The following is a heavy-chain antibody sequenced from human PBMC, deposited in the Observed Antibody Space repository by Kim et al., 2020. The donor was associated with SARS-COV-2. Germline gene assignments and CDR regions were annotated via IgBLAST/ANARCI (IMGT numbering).Heavy chain of an antibody. CDR3: ARGFDGDYDSSGYVY. J-gene: IGHJ4*02. CDR2: IYSGGST. D-gene: IGHD3-22*01. Sequence: GGSLRLSCAASGFTVSSNYMSWVRQAPGKGLEWVSVIYSGGSTYYADSVKGRFTISRHNSKNTLYLQMNSLRAEDTAVYYCARGFDGDYDSSGYVYWGQGTLVTVSS. CDR1: GFTVSSNY. V-gene: IGHV3-53*04.